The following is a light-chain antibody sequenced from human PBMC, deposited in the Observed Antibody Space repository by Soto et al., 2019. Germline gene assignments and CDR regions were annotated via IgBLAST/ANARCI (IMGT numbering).Light chain of an antibody. CDR1: QSVGSN. V-gene: IGKV3-15*01. J-gene: IGKJ1*01. CDR2: AAS. Sequence: EIVMTQSPDILSVSPGETATLSCRASQSVGSNLAWYQQKPGQAPRLLISAASTRAAGLPARFSGSGSGTEFTLTISSLQSEDFAVYYCQQSNNWPKTFGQGTRVEIK. CDR3: QQSNNWPKT.